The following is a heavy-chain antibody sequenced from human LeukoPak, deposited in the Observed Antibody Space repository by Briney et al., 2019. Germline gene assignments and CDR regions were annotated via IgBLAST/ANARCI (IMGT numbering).Heavy chain of an antibody. D-gene: IGHD1-26*01. Sequence: GGSLRLSCAASGFTFSSYTMNWVRQAPGKGLEWVSSITSSSSYIYYADSVKGRFTISRDNAQNSLYLQMNSLRAEDTAIYYCVRDRGTYRPIDYWGQGTLVTVSS. V-gene: IGHV3-21*04. J-gene: IGHJ4*02. CDR1: GFTFSSYT. CDR2: ITSSSSYI. CDR3: VRDRGTYRPIDY.